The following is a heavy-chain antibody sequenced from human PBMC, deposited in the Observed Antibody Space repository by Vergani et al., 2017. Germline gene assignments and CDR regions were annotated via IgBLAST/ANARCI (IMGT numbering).Heavy chain of an antibody. V-gene: IGHV4-39*07. D-gene: IGHD3-10*01. CDR1: GGSISSSSYY. J-gene: IGHJ3*02. Sequence: QLQLQESGPGLVKPSETLSLTCTVSGGSISSSSYYWGWIRQPPGKGLEWIGSIYYSGSTYYNPSLKSRVTISVDKSKNQFSLKLSSLTAADTAVYYCSKAVSGAFDIWGQGTMVTVSS. CDR3: SKAVSGAFDI. CDR2: IYYSGST.